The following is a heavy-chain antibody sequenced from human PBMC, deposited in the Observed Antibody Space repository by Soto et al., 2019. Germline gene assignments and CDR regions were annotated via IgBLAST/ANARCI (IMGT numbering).Heavy chain of an antibody. V-gene: IGHV3-30*18. J-gene: IGHJ4*02. D-gene: IGHD1-1*01. CDR3: AKVWLERPTDY. Sequence: GGSLRLSCAASGFTFSSYGMHWVRQAPGKGLEWVAVISYDGSNKYYADSVKGRFTISRDNSKNTLYLQMNSLRAEDTAVYYCAKVWLERPTDYWGQGTLVTVSS. CDR2: ISYDGSNK. CDR1: GFTFSSYG.